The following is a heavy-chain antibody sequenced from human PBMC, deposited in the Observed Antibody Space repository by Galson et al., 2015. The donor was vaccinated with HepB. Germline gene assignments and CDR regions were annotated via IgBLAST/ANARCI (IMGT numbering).Heavy chain of an antibody. CDR2: ISAYTGNT. CDR1: GYTFTSYG. Sequence: SVKVSCKASGYTFTSYGISWVRQAPGQGLEWMGWISAYTGNTNYAEEVQGRVTMTTDTSTSTAYMELRSLRSDDTAVYYCVRVVASTKHLWLRRNIPIDYWGQGTLVTVSP. J-gene: IGHJ4*02. V-gene: IGHV1-18*01. CDR3: VRVVASTKHLWLRRNIPIDY. D-gene: IGHD5-18*01.